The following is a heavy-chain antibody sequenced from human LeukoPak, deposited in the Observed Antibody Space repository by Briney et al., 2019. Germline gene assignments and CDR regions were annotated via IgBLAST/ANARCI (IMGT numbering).Heavy chain of an antibody. V-gene: IGHV4-30-2*01. CDR3: SYLTTSTDAFDI. J-gene: IGHJ3*02. CDR1: GGSISSGGYY. D-gene: IGHD1-14*01. Sequence: SETLSLTCTASGGSISSGGYYWSWIRQPPGKGLEWIGYIYHSGSTYYNPSLKSRVTISVDRSKNQFSLKLSSVTAAGTAVYYCSYLTTSTDAFDIWGQGTMVTVSS. CDR2: IYHSGST.